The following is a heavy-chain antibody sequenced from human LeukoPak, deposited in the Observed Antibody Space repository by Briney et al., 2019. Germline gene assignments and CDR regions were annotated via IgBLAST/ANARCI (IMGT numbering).Heavy chain of an antibody. J-gene: IGHJ4*02. D-gene: IGHD5-18*01. CDR3: ARDRSYGSFDY. CDR2: INWNGGST. V-gene: IGHV3-20*01. Sequence: GGSLRLSCAASGFTFDDHVMNWVRQAPGKGLEWVSGINWNGGSTFYADSVKGRFTISRDNAKNALYLQMNSLTAEDTALYHCARDRSYGSFDYWGQGTLVTVSS. CDR1: GFTFDDHV.